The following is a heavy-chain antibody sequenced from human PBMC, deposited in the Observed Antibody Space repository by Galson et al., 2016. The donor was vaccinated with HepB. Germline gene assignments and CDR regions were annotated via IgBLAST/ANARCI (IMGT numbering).Heavy chain of an antibody. J-gene: IGHJ1*01. CDR3: ATETPSNVGQDSFHFGYFQH. D-gene: IGHD1-26*01. V-gene: IGHV3-74*01. CDR1: GFTFSSYW. Sequence: SLRLSCAASGFTFSSYWMYWVRQGPGKGLVWVSRINSDGSSISYVDSVKGRFTISRDNAKNTLYLQMNSLRVEDTAVYYCATETPSNVGQDSFHFGYFQHWGQGTLVTVSS. CDR2: INSDGSSI.